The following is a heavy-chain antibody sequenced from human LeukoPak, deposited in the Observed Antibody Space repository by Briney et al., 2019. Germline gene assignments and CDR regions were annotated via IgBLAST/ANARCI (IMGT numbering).Heavy chain of an antibody. D-gene: IGHD7-27*01. CDR2: IYSGGST. V-gene: IGHV3-66*01. CDR3: ASFSTGGYYYYGMDV. J-gene: IGHJ6*02. CDR1: GFTVSSNY. Sequence: PGGSLRLSCAASGFTVSSNYMSWVRQAPGKGLEWVSVIYSGGSTYYADSVKGRFTISRDNSKNTLYLQMNSLRAEDTAVYYCASFSTGGYYYYGMDVWGQGTTVTVSS.